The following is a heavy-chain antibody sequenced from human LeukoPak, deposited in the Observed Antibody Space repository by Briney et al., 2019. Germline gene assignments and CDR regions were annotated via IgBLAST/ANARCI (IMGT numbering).Heavy chain of an antibody. Sequence: AASVKVSCKASGYTFTSYYMHWVRQAPGQGLEWMGIINPSGGSTSYAQKFQGRVTMTRDTSTSTVYMELSSLRSEDTAVYYCARDLNEAAGIRPYANWFDPWGQGTLVTVSS. D-gene: IGHD6-13*01. CDR3: ARDLNEAAGIRPYANWFDP. V-gene: IGHV1-46*01. CDR2: INPSGGST. J-gene: IGHJ5*02. CDR1: GYTFTSYY.